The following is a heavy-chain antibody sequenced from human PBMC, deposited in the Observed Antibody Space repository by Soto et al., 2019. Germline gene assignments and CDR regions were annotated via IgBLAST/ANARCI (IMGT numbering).Heavy chain of an antibody. D-gene: IGHD3-3*01. CDR2: IIPIFGTA. V-gene: IGHV1-69*13. J-gene: IGHJ6*02. CDR1: GGTFSSYA. Sequence: ASVKVSCKASGGTFSSYAISWVRQAPGQGLEWMGGIIPIFGTANYAQKFQGRVTITADESTSTAYMELSSLRSEDTAVYYCAARITRFLELLFYHVWGQGTTVPVSS. CDR3: AARITRFLELLFYHV.